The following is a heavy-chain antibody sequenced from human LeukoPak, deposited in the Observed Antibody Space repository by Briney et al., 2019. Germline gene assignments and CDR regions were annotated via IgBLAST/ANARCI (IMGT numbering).Heavy chain of an antibody. J-gene: IGHJ4*02. V-gene: IGHV4-59*01. CDR3: AKDIAVAERSH. D-gene: IGHD6-19*01. CDR2: IYYSGTT. Sequence: KSSETLSLTCTVTGGSISSYYWDWIRHPPGKGLEWIGYIYYSGTTNYNPSLKSRVTLSVDTSKNQFSLKLSSVTAADTAVYYCAKDIAVAERSHWGQGTLVTVSS. CDR1: GGSISSYY.